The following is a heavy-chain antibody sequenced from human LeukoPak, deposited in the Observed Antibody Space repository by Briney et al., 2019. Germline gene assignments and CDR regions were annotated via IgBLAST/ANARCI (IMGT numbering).Heavy chain of an antibody. D-gene: IGHD3-22*01. Sequence: GGSLRLSCAVSGITLSNYAMSWVRQAPGKGLEWVAGISGSGGGTHYADSVKGGFTISRDTPKNTLYLQMNNLRAGDTAVYFCAKRGVVIRVILVGFHKEAYYFDSWGQGALVTVSS. J-gene: IGHJ4*02. V-gene: IGHV3-23*01. CDR1: GITLSNYA. CDR2: ISGSGGGT. CDR3: AKRGVVIRVILVGFHKEAYYFDS.